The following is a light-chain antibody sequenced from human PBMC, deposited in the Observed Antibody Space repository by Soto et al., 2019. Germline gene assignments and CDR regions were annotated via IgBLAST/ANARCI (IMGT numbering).Light chain of an antibody. CDR3: QKYNHWPRT. V-gene: IGKV3-15*01. CDR2: GAS. J-gene: IGKJ1*01. CDR1: QSVSSD. Sequence: EIVMTQSPATLSVSPGERATLSCRASQSVSSDLAWYHQKPGQAPRLLIYGASTRATGIPARFSGSGSGTEFTLTINSLQSEDFAVYYCQKYNHWPRTFGQGTTVEIK.